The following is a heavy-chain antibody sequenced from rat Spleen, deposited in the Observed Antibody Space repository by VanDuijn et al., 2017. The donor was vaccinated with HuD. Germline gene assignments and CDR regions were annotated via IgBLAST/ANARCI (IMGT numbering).Heavy chain of an antibody. CDR2: IIYDGSST. D-gene: IGHD1-7*01. Sequence: EVKLVESGGGLVEPGRSLKLSCAASGFTFSGYAMAWVRQAPKKGLEWVATIIYDGSSTYYPDSVKGRFTISRDNAKSSLYLQMNSLKSEDTATYYCARHVDTMGALDYWGQGVMVTVSS. CDR1: GFTFSGYA. CDR3: ARHVDTMGALDY. J-gene: IGHJ2*01. V-gene: IGHV5-17*01.